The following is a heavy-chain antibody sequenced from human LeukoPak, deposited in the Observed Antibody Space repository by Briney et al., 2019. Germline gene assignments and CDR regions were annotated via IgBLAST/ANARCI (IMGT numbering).Heavy chain of an antibody. Sequence: GGSLRLSCAASGYTFSSYWMSWVRQAPGKGLEWVANIKQDGSEKYYVDSVKGRFTISRDNAKNSLYLQMNSLRAEDTAVYYCARDLAARNRRWGYYYYYMDVWGKGTTVTVSS. V-gene: IGHV3-7*01. CDR1: GYTFSSYW. D-gene: IGHD6-6*01. CDR2: IKQDGSEK. CDR3: ARDLAARNRRWGYYYYYMDV. J-gene: IGHJ6*03.